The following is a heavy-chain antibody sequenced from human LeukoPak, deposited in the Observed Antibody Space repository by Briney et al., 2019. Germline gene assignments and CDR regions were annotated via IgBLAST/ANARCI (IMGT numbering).Heavy chain of an antibody. CDR2: ICANNDIT. CDR3: AKGSSASCYSASAD. Sequence: PGGSLRLSCAASGFTFSGYAMSWVRQAPGKGPEWVSIICANNDITYYADSVKGRFTISRDNSKNTLYLQTNSLRADDTAVYYCAKGSSASCYSASADWGQGTLVTVSS. D-gene: IGHD2-15*01. V-gene: IGHV3-23*01. CDR1: GFTFSGYA. J-gene: IGHJ4*02.